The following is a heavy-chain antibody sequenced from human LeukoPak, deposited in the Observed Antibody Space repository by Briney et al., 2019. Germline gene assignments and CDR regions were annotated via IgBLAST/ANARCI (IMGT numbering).Heavy chain of an antibody. V-gene: IGHV3-66*01. J-gene: IGHJ1*01. CDR3: ARDIAAVGNGFQH. CDR1: GFTVSSNY. D-gene: IGHD6-13*01. CDR2: IYSGGST. Sequence: GGSLRLSCAASGFTVSSNYMSWVRQAPGKGLEWVSVIYSGGSTYYADSVKGRFTISRDNSKNTLYLQMNSLRAEDTAVYYCARDIAAVGNGFQHWGQGTLVTVSS.